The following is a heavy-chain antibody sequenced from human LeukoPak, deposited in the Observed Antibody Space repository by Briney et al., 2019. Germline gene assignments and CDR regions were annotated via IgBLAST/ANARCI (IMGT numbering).Heavy chain of an antibody. D-gene: IGHD5-12*01. CDR1: GFTFSSFG. CDR2: IRYDGNNK. J-gene: IGHJ4*02. V-gene: IGHV3-30*02. CDR3: ARARPSMWIDY. Sequence: SGGSLRLSCAASGFTFSSFGMHWIRQAPGKGLEWVAFIRYDGNNKYYADSVKGRFTISRDNSKNTLYLQMNSLRPEDTAVYYCARARPSMWIDYWGQGTLVTVSS.